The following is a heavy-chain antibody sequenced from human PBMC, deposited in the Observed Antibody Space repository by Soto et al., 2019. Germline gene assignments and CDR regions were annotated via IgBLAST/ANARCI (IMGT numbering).Heavy chain of an antibody. CDR1: GYSFITYW. J-gene: IGHJ5*01. Sequence: GESLKISCKGSGYSFITYWIGWVRQMPGKGLEWVGIIYPRDSDTRDIPSFEGQVTRSVEXXIRPAHLHXRSLRPADTCMHDFARRPVTNWFDYWGKGTLVTVSS. CDR3: ARRPVTNWFDY. CDR2: IYPRDSDT. V-gene: IGHV5-51*01.